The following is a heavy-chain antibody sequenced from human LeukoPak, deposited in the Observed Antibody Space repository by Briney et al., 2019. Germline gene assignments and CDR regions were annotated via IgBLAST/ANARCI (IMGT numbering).Heavy chain of an antibody. D-gene: IGHD1-26*01. J-gene: IGHJ6*02. V-gene: IGHV3-23*01. CDR3: VKDRGGSPFYGMDV. Sequence: PGGSLRLSCAGSGFTFSSYARSWVRQAPGKGLEWVSTISGSGGAGTYYADSVKGRFTVSRDNSRNTLYLPMNSLRAEDTAVYYCVKDRGGSPFYGMDVWGQGTTVTVSS. CDR1: GFTFSSYA. CDR2: ISGSGGAGT.